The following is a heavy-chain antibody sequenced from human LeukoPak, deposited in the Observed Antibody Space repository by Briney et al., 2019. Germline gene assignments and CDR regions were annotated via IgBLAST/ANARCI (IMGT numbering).Heavy chain of an antibody. V-gene: IGHV5-51*01. CDR1: GYSFTSYW. CDR3: ARWYNWNDGGSWFDP. CDR2: IYPGDSDT. D-gene: IGHD1-1*01. Sequence: GESRKISCKGSGYSFTSYWISWVRQMPGRGLEWMGIIYPGDSDTRYSPSFQGQVTISADKSISTAYLQWSSLKASDTAMYYCARWYNWNDGGSWFDPWGQGTLVTVSS. J-gene: IGHJ5*02.